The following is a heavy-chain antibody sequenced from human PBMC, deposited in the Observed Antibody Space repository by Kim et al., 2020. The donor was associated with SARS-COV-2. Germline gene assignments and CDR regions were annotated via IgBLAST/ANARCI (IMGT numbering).Heavy chain of an antibody. CDR2: FDPEDGET. CDR3: ATVNIWARYGDYAMGY. J-gene: IGHJ4*02. V-gene: IGHV1-24*01. Sequence: ASVKVSCKVSGYTLTELSMHWVRQAPGKGLEWMGGFDPEDGETIYAQKFQGRVTMTEDTSTDTAYMELSSLRSEDTAVYYCATVNIWARYGDYAMGYWGQGTLVTVSS. CDR1: GYTLTELS. D-gene: IGHD4-17*01.